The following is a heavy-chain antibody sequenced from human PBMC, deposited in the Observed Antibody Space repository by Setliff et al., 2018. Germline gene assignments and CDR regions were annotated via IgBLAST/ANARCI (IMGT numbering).Heavy chain of an antibody. V-gene: IGHV4-61*02. CDR2: IYVGGSA. Sequence: SETLSLTCTVSGGSIIDSYYWSWIRQPAGKGLGWIGRIYVGGSANYNPSLKSRVTISVDTSKNQFSLKLSSVTAADTAVYYCARANKKLDYYYYYYMDVWGKGTTVTVSS. CDR3: ARANKKLDYYYYYYMDV. CDR1: GGSIIDSYY. J-gene: IGHJ6*03. D-gene: IGHD1-1*01.